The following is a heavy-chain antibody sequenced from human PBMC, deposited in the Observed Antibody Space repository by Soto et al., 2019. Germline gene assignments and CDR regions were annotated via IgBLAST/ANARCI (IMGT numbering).Heavy chain of an antibody. CDR2: INHSGST. CDR3: ARRIAVAGDY. Sequence: PSETLSLTCAVYGGSFSGYYWSWIRQPPGKGLEWIGEINHSGSTNYNPSLKSRVTISVDTSKNQFSLKLSSVTAADTAVYYCARRIAVAGDYWGQGNLVTVSS. V-gene: IGHV4-34*01. J-gene: IGHJ4*02. D-gene: IGHD6-19*01. CDR1: GGSFSGYY.